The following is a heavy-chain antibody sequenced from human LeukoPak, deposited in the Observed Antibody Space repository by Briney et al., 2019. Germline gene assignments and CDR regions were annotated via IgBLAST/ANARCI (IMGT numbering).Heavy chain of an antibody. J-gene: IGHJ4*02. V-gene: IGHV4-34*01. CDR2: INHSGST. Sequence: SETLSLTCAVYGGSFSGYYWSWIRQPPGKGLEWIGEINHSGSTNYNPSLKSRVTISVDTSKNQFSLKLSSVTAADTAVYYCATLVGATQRNYWGQGTLVTVSS. D-gene: IGHD1-26*01. CDR1: GGSFSGYY. CDR3: ATLVGATQRNY.